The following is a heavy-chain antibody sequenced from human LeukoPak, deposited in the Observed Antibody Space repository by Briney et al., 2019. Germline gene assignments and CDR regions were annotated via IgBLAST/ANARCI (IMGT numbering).Heavy chain of an antibody. D-gene: IGHD6-13*01. Sequence: GGSLRLSCTASGLMFSTYWMSWVRQAPGKGLEWVANIKQDGSEKYYVDSVKGRFTISRDNAKNSLYLQMNSLRAEDTAVYYCAREYSSSWYYFDYWGQGTLVTVSS. J-gene: IGHJ4*02. CDR3: AREYSSSWYYFDY. CDR1: GLMFSTYW. V-gene: IGHV3-7*01. CDR2: IKQDGSEK.